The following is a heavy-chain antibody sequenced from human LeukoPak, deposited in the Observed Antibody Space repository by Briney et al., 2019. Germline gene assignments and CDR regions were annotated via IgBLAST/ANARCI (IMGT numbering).Heavy chain of an antibody. V-gene: IGHV4-59*01. CDR2: IYYSGST. CDR3: ATSPTRIMVRGVITTGWFDP. Sequence: PSETLSLTCAVYGGSFSSYYWSWIRQPPGKGLEWIGYIYYSGSTNYNPSLKSRVTISVDTSKNQFSLKLSSVTAADTAMYYCATSPTRIMVRGVITTGWFDPWGQGTLVTVSS. D-gene: IGHD3-10*01. J-gene: IGHJ5*02. CDR1: GGSFSSYY.